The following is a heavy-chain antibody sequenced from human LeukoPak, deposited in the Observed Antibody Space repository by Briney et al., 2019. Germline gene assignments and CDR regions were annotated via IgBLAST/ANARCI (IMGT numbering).Heavy chain of an antibody. D-gene: IGHD2-21*02. CDR2: IFYSGRT. CDR1: GGSISTYY. V-gene: IGHV4-59*12. Sequence: SETLSLTCTVSGGSISTYYWSWIRQPPGKGLEWIGYIFYSGRTNYNPSLKSRVTISVDTSKNQFSLRLSSVTAADTAVYYCAGQGVATAIDYWGQGTLVTVSS. CDR3: AGQGVATAIDY. J-gene: IGHJ4*02.